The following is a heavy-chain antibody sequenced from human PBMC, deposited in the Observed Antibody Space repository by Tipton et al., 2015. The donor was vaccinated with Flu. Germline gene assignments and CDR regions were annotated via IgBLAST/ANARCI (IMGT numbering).Heavy chain of an antibody. V-gene: IGHV4-59*01. CDR1: GGSISSYY. CDR3: ARGYCSGGSCPLFDP. CDR2: IYYSGST. D-gene: IGHD2-15*01. Sequence: LSLTCTVSGGSISSYYWSWIRQPPGKGLEWIGYIYYSGSTNYNPSLKSRVTISVDTSKNQFSLKLSSVTAADTAVYYCARGYCSGGSCPLFDPWGQGTLATVSS. J-gene: IGHJ5*02.